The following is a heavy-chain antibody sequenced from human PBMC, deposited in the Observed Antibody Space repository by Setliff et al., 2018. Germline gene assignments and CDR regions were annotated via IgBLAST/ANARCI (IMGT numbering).Heavy chain of an antibody. D-gene: IGHD3-10*01. V-gene: IGHV7-4-1*02. Sequence: ASVKVSCKASGYMFTTYAMSWIRQVPGQGFEWMGWINTNTGNPSYALGFTGRFVFSLDTSVSTAYLQISSLKSEDTAMYYCARASRFGTIVYRGYYYMDVWGKGTTVTVSS. CDR3: ARASRFGTIVYRGYYYMDV. CDR1: GYMFTTYA. CDR2: INTNTGNP. J-gene: IGHJ6*03.